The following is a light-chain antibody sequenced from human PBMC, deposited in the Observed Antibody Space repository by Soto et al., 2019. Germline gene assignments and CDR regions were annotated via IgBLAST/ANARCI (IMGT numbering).Light chain of an antibody. V-gene: IGKV1-5*01. Sequence: DIQMTQSPSTLSASVGDRVTITCRASQRISYYLAWYQKKPGKAPKVLIWNASSLQRGVPSRFSGSGSGTEFTLTISSLLPDDFATYYCQQYNRFSTWTLGQGTKVDIK. J-gene: IGKJ1*01. CDR2: NAS. CDR1: QRISYY. CDR3: QQYNRFSTWT.